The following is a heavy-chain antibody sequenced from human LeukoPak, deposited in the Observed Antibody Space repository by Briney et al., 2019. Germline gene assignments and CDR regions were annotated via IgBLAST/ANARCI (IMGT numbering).Heavy chain of an antibody. Sequence: GGALRLSCAASGFTFSNYWMHWFRQAPRRGRVGVARINYDGSTNYADAVTGRFTISRDNARNTLYMQMNSLRAEDTAVYYCVRGCSSTSCYPFDCWGQGTLVTVSS. CDR1: GFTFSNYW. J-gene: IGHJ4*02. V-gene: IGHV3-74*01. CDR2: INYDGST. D-gene: IGHD2-2*01. CDR3: VRGCSSTSCYPFDC.